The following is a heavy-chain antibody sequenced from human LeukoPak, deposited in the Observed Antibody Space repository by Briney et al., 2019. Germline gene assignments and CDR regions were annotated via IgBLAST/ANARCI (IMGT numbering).Heavy chain of an antibody. J-gene: IGHJ4*02. CDR3: ARADGGYHS. Sequence: ASVNVSCKASGYIFTNYALHWVRQAPGQRLEWMGWINGGNGNTKYLQNFQDRVTITRDTSASTVYVELSSLTSEDTAMYYCARADGGYHSWGQGTLVTVSS. CDR2: INGGNGNT. V-gene: IGHV1-3*01. D-gene: IGHD5-12*01. CDR1: GYIFTNYA.